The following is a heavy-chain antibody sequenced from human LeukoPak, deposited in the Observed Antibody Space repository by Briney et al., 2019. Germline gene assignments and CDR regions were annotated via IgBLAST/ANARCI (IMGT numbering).Heavy chain of an antibody. CDR2: INPNSGGT. D-gene: IGHD2-15*01. CDR3: ARAGFVDQGAADFQH. Sequence: GASVKVSCKASGYTFTGYYMHWVRQAPGQGLEWMGWINPNSGGTNYAQKFQGRVTMTRDTSISTAYMELSRLRSDDTAVYYCARAGFVDQGAADFQHWGQGTLVTVSS. CDR1: GYTFTGYY. J-gene: IGHJ1*01. V-gene: IGHV1-2*02.